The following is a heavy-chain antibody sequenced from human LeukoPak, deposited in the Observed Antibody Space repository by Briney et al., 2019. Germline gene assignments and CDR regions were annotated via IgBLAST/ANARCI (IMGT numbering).Heavy chain of an antibody. CDR2: IYSDGIT. V-gene: IGHV3-66*01. Sequence: GSLRLSCAASGFTFSSYSMTWIRQAPGKGLEWVSVIYSDGITYYADSVKGRFIVSRDKSKSTLHLQMNNLRAEDTAVYYCARDRVGIIPYAFDMWGQGTMVTVSS. CDR3: ARDRVGIIPYAFDM. J-gene: IGHJ3*02. D-gene: IGHD3-3*01. CDR1: GFTFSSYS.